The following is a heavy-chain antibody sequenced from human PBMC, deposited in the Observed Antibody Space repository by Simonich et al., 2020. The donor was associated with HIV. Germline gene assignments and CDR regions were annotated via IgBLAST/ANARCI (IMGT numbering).Heavy chain of an antibody. V-gene: IGHV3-30*07. CDR3: ARDRTIAAPGAFDY. J-gene: IGHJ4*02. CDR1: GFTFSSYA. CDR2: ISYDESNK. Sequence: QVQLVESGGGVVQPGRSLRLSCAASGFTFSSYAMHWVRQDPGKGVWWVECISYDESNKYYADSVKGRLTISRDNSKNTLYLQMNSLRAEDTAVYYCARDRTIAAPGAFDYWGQGTLVTVSS. D-gene: IGHD6-6*01.